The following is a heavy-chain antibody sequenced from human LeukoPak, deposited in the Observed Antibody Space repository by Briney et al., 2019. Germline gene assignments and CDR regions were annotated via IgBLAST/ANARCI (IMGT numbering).Heavy chain of an antibody. CDR2: ISGSGDST. D-gene: IGHD2-8*01. J-gene: IGHJ3*01. CDR1: GFNLDNYA. V-gene: IGHV3-23*01. Sequence: GGSLRLSCVASGFNLDNYAMSWVRQAPGKGLEWVSAISGSGDSTYYADSVKGRFTISRDDSENTLYLQMNSLRAEDTAVYYCTCDLDRSDGLWGQGTMVTVSS. CDR3: TCDLDRSDGL.